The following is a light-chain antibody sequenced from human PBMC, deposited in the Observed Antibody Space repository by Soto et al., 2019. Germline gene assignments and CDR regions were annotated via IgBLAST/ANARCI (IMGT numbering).Light chain of an antibody. V-gene: IGKV1-33*01. Sequence: DIQMTQSPSSLSASVGDRVTITCQASQDISKSLNWYQQKSGKAPKLLICGASNLETGVPSRFSGSGSGTDFTLTISSLQPEDIGSYYCQQYVNVPFTFGPWTKVDI. CDR3: QQYVNVPFT. CDR2: GAS. J-gene: IGKJ3*01. CDR1: QDISKS.